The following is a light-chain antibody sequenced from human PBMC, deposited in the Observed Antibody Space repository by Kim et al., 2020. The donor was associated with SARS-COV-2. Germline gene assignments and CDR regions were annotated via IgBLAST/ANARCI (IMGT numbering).Light chain of an antibody. V-gene: IGKV1D-16*01. CDR3: QQYNTYPLT. CDR1: LGISTE. Sequence: SSSVADSITISCRAILGISTEFAWYQKYPEKVPKSLIYAASSLQSGVPSRFGGRGSGTDFTLTISGLQPEDFASEYCQQYNTYPLTFGGGTKLEI. J-gene: IGKJ4*01. CDR2: AAS.